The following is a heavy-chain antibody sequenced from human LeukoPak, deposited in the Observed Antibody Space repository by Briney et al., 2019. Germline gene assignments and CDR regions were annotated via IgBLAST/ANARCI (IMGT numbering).Heavy chain of an antibody. V-gene: IGHV1-69*01. CDR3: ARGFLIAAAGTRRGYYYYYMDV. Sequence: SVKVSCKASGGTFSSYAISWVRQAPGQGLEWMGGIIPIFGTANYAQKFQGRVTITADESTSTAYMELSSLRSEDTAVYYCARGFLIAAAGTRRGYYYYYMDVWGKGTTVTISS. CDR2: IIPIFGTA. D-gene: IGHD6-13*01. J-gene: IGHJ6*03. CDR1: GGTFSSYA.